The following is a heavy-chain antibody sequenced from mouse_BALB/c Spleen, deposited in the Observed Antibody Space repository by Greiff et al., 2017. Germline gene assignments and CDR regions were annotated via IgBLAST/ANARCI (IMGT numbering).Heavy chain of an antibody. CDR1: GYTFTSYW. J-gene: IGHJ3*01. Sequence: QVQLQQPGAELVRPGASVKLSCKASGYTFTSYWINWVKQRPGQGLEWIGNTYPSDSYTNYNQKFKDKATLTVDKSSSTAYMQLSSPTSEDSAVYYCTREGYDVFAYWGQGTLVTVSA. CDR2: TYPSDSYT. D-gene: IGHD2-14*01. CDR3: TREGYDVFAY. V-gene: IGHV1-69*02.